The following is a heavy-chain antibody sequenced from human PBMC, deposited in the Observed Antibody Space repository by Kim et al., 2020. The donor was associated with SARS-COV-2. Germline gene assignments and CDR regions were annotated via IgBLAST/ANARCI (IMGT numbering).Heavy chain of an antibody. CDR2: IYPTGGT. CDR3: ARLRAYSNSWYYFDY. Sequence: SETLSLTCTVSGGSISNYYWSWIRQPPGKGLEWIGNIYPTGGTNYNPSLKSRFTISIDTSKDQFSLKLSSGTAADAAIYYCARLRAYSNSWYYFDYLGQG. V-gene: IGHV4-59*08. CDR1: GGSISNYY. D-gene: IGHD6-13*01. J-gene: IGHJ4*02.